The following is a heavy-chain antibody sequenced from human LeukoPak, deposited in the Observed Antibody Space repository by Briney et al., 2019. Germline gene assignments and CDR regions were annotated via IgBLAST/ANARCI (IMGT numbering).Heavy chain of an antibody. V-gene: IGHV3-30*04. D-gene: IGHD1-26*01. CDR2: ISYDGNNK. J-gene: IGHJ3*02. CDR3: ASEFYSGSYYDAFDI. Sequence: SGGSLRLSCAASGFTFSSYEMNWVRQAPGKGLEWVALISYDGNNKNYADSVKGRFTISRDNSKNTLYLQMNILRAEDTAVYYCASEFYSGSYYDAFDIWGQGTMVTVSS. CDR1: GFTFSSYE.